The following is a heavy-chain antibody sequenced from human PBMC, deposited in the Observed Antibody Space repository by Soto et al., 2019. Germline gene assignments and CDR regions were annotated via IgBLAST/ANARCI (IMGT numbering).Heavy chain of an antibody. CDR2: ISYDGSNK. J-gene: IGHJ4*02. CDR3: GAKGHYDFWSGYDY. D-gene: IGHD3-3*01. V-gene: IGHV3-30*03. Sequence: QVQLVESGGGVVQPGTSLRLSCAASGFTFSSYAIHWVRQAPGKELEWVAGISYDGSNKYFVDSVEGRFTISRDNSKNTVYLQMHSLRAEDTAVYYCGAKGHYDFWSGYDYWGQGTLVTVSS. CDR1: GFTFSSYA.